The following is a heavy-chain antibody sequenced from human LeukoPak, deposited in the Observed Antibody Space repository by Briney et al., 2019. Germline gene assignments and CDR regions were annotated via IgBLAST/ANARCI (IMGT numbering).Heavy chain of an antibody. V-gene: IGHV3-30*02. Sequence: PGGCLRLSCAASGFTFSSYGMHWVRQAPGKGLEWGAFIRYGGSNKYYADSVKGRFTISRDNSKNTLYLQMNSLRAEDTAVYYCAKEVRPVVPAAIPDFAYWGQGTLVTVSS. CDR1: GFTFSSYG. CDR3: AKEVRPVVPAAIPDFAY. CDR2: IRYGGSNK. D-gene: IGHD2-2*01. J-gene: IGHJ4*02.